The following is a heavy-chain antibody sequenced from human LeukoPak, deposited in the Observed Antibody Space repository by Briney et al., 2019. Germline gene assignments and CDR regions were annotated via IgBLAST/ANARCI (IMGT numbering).Heavy chain of an antibody. CDR1: GFTFSSYA. Sequence: GRSLRLSCAASGFTFSSYAMHWVRQAPGKGLEWVAVISYDGSNKYYADSVKGRFTISRDNSKNTLYLQMNSLRAEDTAVYYCARDPWNYWGQGTLVTVSS. D-gene: IGHD5-12*01. CDR3: ARDPWNY. CDR2: ISYDGSNK. V-gene: IGHV3-30-3*01. J-gene: IGHJ4*02.